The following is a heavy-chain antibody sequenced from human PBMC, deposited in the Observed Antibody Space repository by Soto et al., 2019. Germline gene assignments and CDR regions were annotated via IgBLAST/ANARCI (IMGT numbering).Heavy chain of an antibody. CDR3: AKDQRDILYSSSWSYADSFDY. CDR1: GFTFSSYA. J-gene: IGHJ4*02. V-gene: IGHV3-23*01. CDR2: ISGSGGST. Sequence: GGSLRLSCAASGFTFSSYAMSWVRQAPGKGLEWVSAISGSGGSTYYADSVKGRFTISRDNSKNTLYLQMNSLRAEDTAVYYCAKDQRDILYSSSWSYADSFDYWGQGTLVTVSS. D-gene: IGHD6-13*01.